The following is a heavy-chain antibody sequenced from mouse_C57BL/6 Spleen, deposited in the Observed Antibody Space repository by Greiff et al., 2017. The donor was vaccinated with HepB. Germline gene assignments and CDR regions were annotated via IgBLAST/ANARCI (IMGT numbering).Heavy chain of an antibody. V-gene: IGHV1-42*01. CDR3: ARRGTTVVPYWYFDV. J-gene: IGHJ1*03. CDR2: INPSTGGT. Sequence: EVQLQQSGPELVKPGASVKISCKASGYSFTGYYMNWVKPSPEKSLEWIGEINPSTGGTTYNQKFKAKATLTVDKSSSTAYMQLKSLTSEDSAVYYCARRGTTVVPYWYFDVWGTGTTVTVSS. CDR1: GYSFTGYY. D-gene: IGHD1-1*01.